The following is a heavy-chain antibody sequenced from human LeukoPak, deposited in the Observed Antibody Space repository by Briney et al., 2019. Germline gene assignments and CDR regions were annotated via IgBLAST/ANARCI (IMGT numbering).Heavy chain of an antibody. CDR3: ARGRAARPDF. D-gene: IGHD6-6*01. Sequence: SVKVSCKASGGTFSSYAISWVRQAPGQGLEWMGGNIPIFGTANYAQKFQGRVTITADKSTSTAYMELSSLRVEDTAVYYCARGRAARPDFWGQGTLVTVSS. J-gene: IGHJ4*02. CDR2: NIPIFGTA. CDR1: GGTFSSYA. V-gene: IGHV1-69*06.